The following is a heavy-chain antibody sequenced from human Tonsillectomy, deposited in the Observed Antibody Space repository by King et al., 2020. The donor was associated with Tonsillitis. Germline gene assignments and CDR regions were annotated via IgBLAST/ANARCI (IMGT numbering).Heavy chain of an antibody. CDR1: GFTFSSYE. Sequence: VQLVESGGGLVQPGGSLRLSFAASGFTFSSYEMNWVRQAPGKGLEWVSYISSSGSTIYFADSVKGRFTISRDNAKNSLYLQMNSLRAEDTAVYYCARGSRTVAAAGLGVGYWGQGTLVTVSS. V-gene: IGHV3-48*03. D-gene: IGHD6-13*01. CDR3: ARGSRTVAAAGLGVGY. CDR2: ISSSGSTI. J-gene: IGHJ4*02.